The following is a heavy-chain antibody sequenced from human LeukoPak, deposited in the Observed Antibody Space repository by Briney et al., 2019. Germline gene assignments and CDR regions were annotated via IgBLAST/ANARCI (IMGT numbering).Heavy chain of an antibody. J-gene: IGHJ4*02. Sequence: GGSLRLSCAASGFTFDDYAMHWVRQAPGKGLEWVSGISWNSGSIGYADSVKGRFTISRDNDKNSLYMQMNSLRAEDMALYYCAKDRQSSSSWTFDYWGQGTLVTVSS. V-gene: IGHV3-9*03. CDR3: AKDRQSSSSWTFDY. CDR1: GFTFDDYA. CDR2: ISWNSGSI. D-gene: IGHD6-13*01.